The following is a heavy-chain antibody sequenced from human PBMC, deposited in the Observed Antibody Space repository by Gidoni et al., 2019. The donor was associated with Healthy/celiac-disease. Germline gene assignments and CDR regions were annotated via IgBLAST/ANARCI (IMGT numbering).Heavy chain of an antibody. D-gene: IGHD5-12*01. J-gene: IGHJ6*03. CDR3: AREMATIQDLNYYYYMDV. CDR1: GFTFSSYA. CDR2: ISYDGSNK. V-gene: IGHV3-30*04. Sequence: QVQLVESGGGVVQPGRSLRLSCAASGFTFSSYAMHWVRQAPGKGLEWVAVISYDGSNKYYADSVKGRFTISRDNSKNTLYLQMNSLRAEDTAVYYCAREMATIQDLNYYYYMDVWGKGTTVTVSS.